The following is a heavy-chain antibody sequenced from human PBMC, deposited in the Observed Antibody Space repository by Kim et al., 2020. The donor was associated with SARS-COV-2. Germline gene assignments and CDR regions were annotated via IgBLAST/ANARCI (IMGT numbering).Heavy chain of an antibody. V-gene: IGHV1-69*13. Sequence: SVKVSCKASGGTFSSYAISWVRQAPGQGLEWMGGIIPIFGTANYAQKFQGRVTITADESTSTAYMELSSLRSEDTAVYYCARGGYDDYGDDDAFDIWGQGTMVTVSS. CDR1: GGTFSSYA. D-gene: IGHD4-17*01. CDR3: ARGGYDDYGDDDAFDI. CDR2: IIPIFGTA. J-gene: IGHJ3*02.